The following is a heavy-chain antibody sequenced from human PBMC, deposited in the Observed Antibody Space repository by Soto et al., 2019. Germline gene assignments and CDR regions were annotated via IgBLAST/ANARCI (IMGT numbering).Heavy chain of an antibody. CDR1: GFTFSSYD. CDR2: IGTAGDT. D-gene: IGHD2-15*01. Sequence: GGSLRLSCAASGFTFSSYDMHWVRQATGKGLEWVSAIGTAGDTYYPGSVKGRFTISRENAKNSLYLQMNSLRAEDTAVYYCARGFMMAATRGVAFDIWGQGTMVTVSS. CDR3: ARGFMMAATRGVAFDI. V-gene: IGHV3-13*01. J-gene: IGHJ3*02.